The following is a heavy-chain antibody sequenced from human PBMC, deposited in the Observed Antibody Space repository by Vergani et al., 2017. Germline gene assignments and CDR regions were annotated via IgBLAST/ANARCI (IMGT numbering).Heavy chain of an antibody. CDR1: GGSISSYY. CDR3: ARTLEYYDSSGWGFDY. D-gene: IGHD3-22*01. CDR2: IYYSGST. J-gene: IGHJ4*02. V-gene: IGHV4-59*01. Sequence: QVQLQESGPGLVKPSGTLSLTCTVSGGSISSYYWSWIRQPPGKGLEWIGYIYYSGSTNYNPSLKSRVTISVDTSKNQFSLKLSSVTAADTAVYYCARTLEYYDSSGWGFDYWGQGTLVTVSS.